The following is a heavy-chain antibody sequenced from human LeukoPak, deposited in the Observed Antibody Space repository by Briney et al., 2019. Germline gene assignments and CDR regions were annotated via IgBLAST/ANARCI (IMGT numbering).Heavy chain of an antibody. J-gene: IGHJ4*02. D-gene: IGHD5-24*01. CDR1: GSNFNTYF. CDR3: VRDKDGYNF. Sequence: GGSLRLSCAASGSNFNTYFMHWVRQVPGKGLVWVSRIDTDGKTTTYADSVKGRFTISRDNAKSTVYLQMNSLRAEDTAVYYCVRDKDGYNFWGQGTLVSVSS. V-gene: IGHV3-74*01. CDR2: IDTDGKTT.